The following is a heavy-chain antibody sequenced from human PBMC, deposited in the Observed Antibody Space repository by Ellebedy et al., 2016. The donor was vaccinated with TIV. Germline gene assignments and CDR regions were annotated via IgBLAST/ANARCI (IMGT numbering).Heavy chain of an antibody. CDR2: MSGTSSYV. V-gene: IGHV3-21*06. CDR1: EFTFSTYS. CDR3: ARVHGDYRIDY. J-gene: IGHJ4*02. Sequence: GESLKISCAASEFTFSTYSMNWVRQAPGKGLEWISSMSGTSSYVHYADSVEGRFPISRDNAKNSLYLHMSSLRVEDTAVYYCARVHGDYRIDYWGPGTLVTVSS. D-gene: IGHD4-17*01.